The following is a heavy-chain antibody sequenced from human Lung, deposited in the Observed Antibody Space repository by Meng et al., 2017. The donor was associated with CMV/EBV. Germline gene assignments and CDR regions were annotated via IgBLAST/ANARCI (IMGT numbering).Heavy chain of an antibody. CDR1: GGSFSGYY. Sequence: SETXSLTCAVYGGSFSGYYWSWIRQPPGKGLEWIGEINHSGSTNYNPSLKSRVTISVDTSKNQFSLKQSSVTAADTAVYYCARELGYCSSTSCYTYYYYGRDVWXQGTXVTVSS. J-gene: IGHJ6*02. CDR2: INHSGST. V-gene: IGHV4-34*01. CDR3: ARELGYCSSTSCYTYYYYGRDV. D-gene: IGHD2-2*02.